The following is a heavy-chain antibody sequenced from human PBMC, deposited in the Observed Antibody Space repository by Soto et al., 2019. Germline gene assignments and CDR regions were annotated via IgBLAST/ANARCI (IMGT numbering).Heavy chain of an antibody. CDR3: AKEMRTTAARDAFDI. CDR1: GVTYSPYT. CDR2: ISYDGNNK. Sequence: VGPLTLSCAASGVTYSPYTMHWVRQAPGKGLEWEAVISYDGNNKFYADSVKGRFAISRDNSKNTLYLQMSSLRAEDTAVYYCAKEMRTTAARDAFDIWGQGTMVTVSS. V-gene: IGHV3-30*09. D-gene: IGHD1-1*01. J-gene: IGHJ3*02.